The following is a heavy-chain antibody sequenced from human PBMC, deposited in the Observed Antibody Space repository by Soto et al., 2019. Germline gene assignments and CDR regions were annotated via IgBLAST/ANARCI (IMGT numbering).Heavy chain of an antibody. CDR2: IEHSGST. CDR1: GDSISNSNW. Sequence: QVQLQESGPGLVKPSGTLSLTCAVSGDSISNSNWWNWVRQPPGKGLEWIGEIEHSGSTNYNPSLKSRVTISVDKSKNQVSLKLTSVTAADTAVYYCARDGYSRSFDPWGQGTLVTVSS. CDR3: ARDGYSRSFDP. V-gene: IGHV4-4*02. J-gene: IGHJ5*02. D-gene: IGHD5-12*01.